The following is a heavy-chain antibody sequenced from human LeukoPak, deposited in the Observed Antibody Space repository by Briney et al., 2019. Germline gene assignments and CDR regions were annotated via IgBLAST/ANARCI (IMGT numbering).Heavy chain of an antibody. D-gene: IGHD3-3*01. CDR1: GYSFTSYW. Sequence: GESLKISCKSSGYSFTSYWIGWVRQMPGKGLEWMGIIYPGDSDTRYSPSFQGQVTISADKSISTAYLQWSSLKASDTAMYYCASNYDFWSGYYRPVDYWGQGTLVTVSS. J-gene: IGHJ4*02. V-gene: IGHV5-51*01. CDR2: IYPGDSDT. CDR3: ASNYDFWSGYYRPVDY.